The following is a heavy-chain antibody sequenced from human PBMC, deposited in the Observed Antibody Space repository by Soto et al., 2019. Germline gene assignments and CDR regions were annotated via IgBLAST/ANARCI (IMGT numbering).Heavy chain of an antibody. CDR3: ARDSSSSLDY. CDR1: GFTLSNYS. J-gene: IGHJ4*02. Sequence: GGSLRLSCAASGFTLSNYSMNWVRQAPGKGLEWVSSISSRSSFIYYADSVKGRFTISRDNAKNSVFLQMNSLRAEDTAVYYCARDSSSSLDYWGQGTLVTVSS. CDR2: ISSRSSFI. D-gene: IGHD6-6*01. V-gene: IGHV3-21*01.